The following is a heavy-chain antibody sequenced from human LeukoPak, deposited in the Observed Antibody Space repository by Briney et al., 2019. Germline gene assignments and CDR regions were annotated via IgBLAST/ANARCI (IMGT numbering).Heavy chain of an antibody. Sequence: PSETLSLTCTVSVGSLSDYYWSWVRQPAGKGREGIGRNYHSGCTYYNPSLTSQVTISVDTSKTPFSLRLSSVTAADTAVYYCARQSIAARGYYYYMDVWGKGTTVTVSS. CDR3: ARQSIAARGYYYYMDV. D-gene: IGHD6-6*01. CDR1: VGSLSDYY. V-gene: IGHV4-59*05. J-gene: IGHJ6*03. CDR2: NYHSGCT.